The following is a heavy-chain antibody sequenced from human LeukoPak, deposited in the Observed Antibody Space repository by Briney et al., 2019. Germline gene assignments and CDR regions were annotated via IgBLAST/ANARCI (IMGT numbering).Heavy chain of an antibody. CDR2: ISGSGFST. CDR1: GFTFSSYA. Sequence: GGSLRLSCAASGFTFSSYAMSWVRQAPGQGLEWLSAISGSGFSTHYADSVKGRFTISRDNSKTTLFLQMNSLRAEDTALYYCAKDIEVAITGHCFGLWGRGTLVAVSS. D-gene: IGHD3-22*01. V-gene: IGHV3-23*01. CDR3: AKDIEVAITGHCFGL. J-gene: IGHJ2*01.